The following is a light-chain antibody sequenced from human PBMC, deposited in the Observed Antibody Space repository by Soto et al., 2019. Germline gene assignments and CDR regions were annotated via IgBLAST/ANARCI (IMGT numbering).Light chain of an antibody. CDR1: ESVTTN. V-gene: IGKV3-15*01. Sequence: MTQSPGTLSVSPGERATLSCRASESVTTNLAWYQQKPGQAPRLLIYGASTRATGVPARFSGSGSGTEFTLTISSLQSEDFAIYYCQQYETWPPFTFGQGT. CDR2: GAS. CDR3: QQYETWPPFT. J-gene: IGKJ2*01.